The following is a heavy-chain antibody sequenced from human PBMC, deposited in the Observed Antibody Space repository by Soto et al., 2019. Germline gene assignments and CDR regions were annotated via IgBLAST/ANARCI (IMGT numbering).Heavy chain of an antibody. D-gene: IGHD6-19*01. J-gene: IGHJ4*02. CDR3: ARSVEGHFDY. V-gene: IGHV3-48*01. CDR1: GFTFSVYS. Sequence: EVQLVESGGDSVQRGGSLRLSCVASGFTFSVYSMNWVRQAPGKGLEWFSYITSDTKTIKYADSVKGRFTISRDNAKNSVYLQMNSLRAEDTAVYYCARSVEGHFDYWGQGTVVTVSS. CDR2: ITSDTKTI.